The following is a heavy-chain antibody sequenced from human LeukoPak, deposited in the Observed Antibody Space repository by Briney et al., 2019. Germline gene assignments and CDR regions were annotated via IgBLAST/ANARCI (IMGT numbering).Heavy chain of an antibody. Sequence: GGSLRLSCAGSGFKFDDYAIHWVRQPPGKGLEWVAIISWNGGFMDYADSVKGRFTISRDNVKNSLYLDMNSLRPEDTAFYYCAKVRGTFSSAFYFDSWGQGTLVTVSS. CDR3: AKVRGTFSSAFYFDS. V-gene: IGHV3-9*01. D-gene: IGHD6-19*01. CDR2: ISWNGGFM. CDR1: GFKFDDYA. J-gene: IGHJ4*02.